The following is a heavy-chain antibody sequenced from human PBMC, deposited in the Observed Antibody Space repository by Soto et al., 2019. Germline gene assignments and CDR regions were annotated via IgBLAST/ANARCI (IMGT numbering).Heavy chain of an antibody. J-gene: IGHJ6*02. Sequence: EVQLVESGGGLVQPGGSLRLSCAASGFTFSSYDMHWVRQPTGKGLEWVSAIGTAGDTYYPGSVKGRFTISRENAXNSLYLQMNSLRAGDTAVYYCARALPSSDYYGMDVWGQGTTVTVSS. CDR1: GFTFSSYD. CDR3: ARALPSSDYYGMDV. CDR2: IGTAGDT. V-gene: IGHV3-13*04. D-gene: IGHD6-6*01.